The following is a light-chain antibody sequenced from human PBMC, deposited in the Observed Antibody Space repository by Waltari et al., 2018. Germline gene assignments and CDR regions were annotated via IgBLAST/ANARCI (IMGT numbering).Light chain of an antibody. V-gene: IGKV4-1*01. CDR2: WAS. J-gene: IGKJ4*01. CDR1: ESVLYSRNNKDH. Sequence: DIVMTQSPESLAVSLGERATIHCKSSESVLYSRNNKDHLAWYQQKPGQRPKLLIYWASTRESGVPDRFSGSGSETEFTLTINSLQAEDVAVYYCQQYYNTPLTFGGGTKVEIK. CDR3: QQYYNTPLT.